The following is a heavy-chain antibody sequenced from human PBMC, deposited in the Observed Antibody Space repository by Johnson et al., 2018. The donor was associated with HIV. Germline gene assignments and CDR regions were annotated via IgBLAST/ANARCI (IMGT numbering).Heavy chain of an antibody. D-gene: IGHD1-1*01. J-gene: IGHJ3*02. Sequence: QVQLVESGGGVVRPGGSLRLSCAASGFTFSSYAMHWFRQAPGKGLEWVAVISYDGSNKYDADSVKVRFTISRDNSKNTLDLQMNSLRVEDTAVYYSARDAGKLEEDDAFDIWGQGTMVTVSS. CDR3: ARDAGKLEEDDAFDI. V-gene: IGHV3-30*04. CDR2: ISYDGSNK. CDR1: GFTFSSYA.